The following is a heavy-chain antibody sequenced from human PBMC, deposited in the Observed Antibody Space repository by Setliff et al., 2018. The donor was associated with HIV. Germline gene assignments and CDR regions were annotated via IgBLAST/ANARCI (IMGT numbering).Heavy chain of an antibody. Sequence: AASVKVSCKASGYTFTGYYMHWVRQAPGQGLEWMGRINPNSGGTNCAQKCQGRVTMTRDTSISTAYMELSRLRSDDTAIYYCARDLFRWAAAGPNYFDSWGQGTLVTSP. CDR1: GYTFTGYY. D-gene: IGHD6-13*01. CDR3: ARDLFRWAAAGPNYFDS. CDR2: INPNSGGT. J-gene: IGHJ4*02. V-gene: IGHV1-2*06.